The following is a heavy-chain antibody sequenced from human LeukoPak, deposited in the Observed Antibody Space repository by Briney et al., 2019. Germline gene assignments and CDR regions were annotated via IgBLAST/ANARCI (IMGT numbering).Heavy chain of an antibody. V-gene: IGHV3-7*01. CDR2: INQDGSEK. CDR1: KFTFSTYY. Sequence: PGGSLRLSCAASKFTFSTYYMSWVRQAPGKGLEWVANINQDGSEKYYVDSVKGRFTISRDNGKNSVYLQMNSLRAEDTAVYYCVRDGDSANLDLDYWGQGTWSPSPQ. D-gene: IGHD1-14*01. CDR3: VRDGDSANLDLDY. J-gene: IGHJ4*02.